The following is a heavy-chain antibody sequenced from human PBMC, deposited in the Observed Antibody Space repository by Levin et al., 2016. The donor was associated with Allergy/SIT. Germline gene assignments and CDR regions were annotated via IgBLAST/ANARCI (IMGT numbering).Heavy chain of an antibody. Sequence: GESLKISCAASGFTFSSYWMSWVRQAPGKGLEWVANIKQDGSEKYYVDSVKGRFTISRDNAKNSLYLQMNSLRAEDTAVYYCASGLYYYDSSGYSRLDAFDIWGQGTMVTVS. V-gene: IGHV3-7*01. CDR1: GFTFSSYW. J-gene: IGHJ3*02. CDR3: ASGLYYYDSSGYSRLDAFDI. D-gene: IGHD3-22*01. CDR2: IKQDGSEK.